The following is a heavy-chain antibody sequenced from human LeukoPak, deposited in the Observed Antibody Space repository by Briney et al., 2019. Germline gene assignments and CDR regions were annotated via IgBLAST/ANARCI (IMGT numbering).Heavy chain of an antibody. CDR2: INPNSGGT. Sequence: ASVKVSCKXSGYTFTGYYMHWVRQAPGQGLEWMGWINPNSGGTNYAQKFQGRVTMTRDTSISTAYMELSRLRSDDTAVYYCARENCTNGVCYKQLDYWGQGTLVTVSS. CDR3: ARENCTNGVCYKQLDY. J-gene: IGHJ4*02. V-gene: IGHV1-2*02. D-gene: IGHD2-8*01. CDR1: GYTFTGYY.